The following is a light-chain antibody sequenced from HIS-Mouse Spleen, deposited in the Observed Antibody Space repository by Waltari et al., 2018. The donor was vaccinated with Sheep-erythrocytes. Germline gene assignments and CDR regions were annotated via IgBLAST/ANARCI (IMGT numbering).Light chain of an antibody. Sequence: QSALTQPAPVSGSPGQSVTISCTGTSSDVGGYNYVSWYQQHPGKAPNLMLYDVSNRPSRVCTRFSGSKSGNTASLTISGLQAEDEADYYCSSYTSSSTLGFGTGTKVTVL. V-gene: IGLV2-14*03. CDR1: SSDVGGYNY. CDR3: SSYTSSSTLG. CDR2: DVS. J-gene: IGLJ1*01.